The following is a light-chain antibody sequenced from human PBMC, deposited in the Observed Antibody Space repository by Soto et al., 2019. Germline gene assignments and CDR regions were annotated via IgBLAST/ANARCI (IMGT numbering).Light chain of an antibody. CDR3: QHYNGY. J-gene: IGKJ2*01. Sequence: IQMTQSPSSLSASVGDRVTITCRASQGVRDDVGWYQQKPGKAPKLLIYSASTLQSGVPSRFSGSGFGTEFTLTISSLQPDDFATYYCQHYNGYFGQGTKVDIK. CDR1: QGVRDD. CDR2: SAS. V-gene: IGKV1-17*01.